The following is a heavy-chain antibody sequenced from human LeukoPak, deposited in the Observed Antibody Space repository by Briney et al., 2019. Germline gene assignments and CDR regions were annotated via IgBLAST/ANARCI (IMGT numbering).Heavy chain of an antibody. V-gene: IGHV3-30*18. CDR3: AKDFSYDILTGSYYFDY. CDR1: GFTFSSYG. D-gene: IGHD3-9*01. J-gene: IGHJ4*02. Sequence: GGSLRLSCAASGFTFSSYGMHWVRQAPGKGLEWVAVIPCDGSNKYYADSVKGRFTISRHNSKNTLYLQMNSLRAEDTAVYYCAKDFSYDILTGSYYFDYWGQGTLVTVSS. CDR2: IPCDGSNK.